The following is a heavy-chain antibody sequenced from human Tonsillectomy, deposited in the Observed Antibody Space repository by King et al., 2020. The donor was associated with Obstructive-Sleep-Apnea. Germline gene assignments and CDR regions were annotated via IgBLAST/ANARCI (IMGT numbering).Heavy chain of an antibody. V-gene: IGHV4-34*01. CDR2: INHSGST. J-gene: IGHJ4*02. CDR3: ARRERESTPNY. Sequence: QVQLQQWGAGLLKPSETLSLNCAVYGGSFSDYYLNWIRQPPGKGLEWIGEINHSGSTDSNPSLKSRVTMSVDMSKNQFSLKLSSVTAADTAVYYCARRERESTPNYWGQGTLVTVSS. CDR1: GGSFSDYY. D-gene: IGHD1-1*01.